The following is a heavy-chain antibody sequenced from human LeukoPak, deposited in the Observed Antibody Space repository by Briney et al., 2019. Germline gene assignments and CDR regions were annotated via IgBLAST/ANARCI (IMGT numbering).Heavy chain of an antibody. V-gene: IGHV3-21*01. CDR3: ARGDNGYSSGWRHY. CDR1: GFIFNSHS. CDR2: ISSTSSYI. Sequence: PGGSLRLSCAASGFIFNSHSMNWVRQAPGKGLEWVSSISSTSSYIYYADSVKSRFTISRDNAKNSLYLQMNSLRAEDTAVYYCARGDNGYSSGWRHYWGQGTLVTVSS. D-gene: IGHD6-19*01. J-gene: IGHJ4*02.